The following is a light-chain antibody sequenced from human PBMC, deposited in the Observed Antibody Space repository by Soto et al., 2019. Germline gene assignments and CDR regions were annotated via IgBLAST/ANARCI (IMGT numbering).Light chain of an antibody. CDR1: NSNIGSGFE. Sequence: QSVLTQPPSVSGAPGQRVTVSCTGSNSNIGSGFEVHWYQQFPGRAPKLLIFNNSNRPSGVPDRFSGSKSGNTASLTISGLQAEDEADSYCSSYSSSSPVVFGGGTKLTVL. CDR2: NNS. V-gene: IGLV1-40*01. CDR3: SSYSSSSPVV. J-gene: IGLJ2*01.